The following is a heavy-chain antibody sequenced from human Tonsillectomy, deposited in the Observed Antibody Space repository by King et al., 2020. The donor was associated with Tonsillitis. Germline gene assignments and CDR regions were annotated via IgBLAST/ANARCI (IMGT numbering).Heavy chain of an antibody. J-gene: IGHJ1*01. V-gene: IGHV3-64D*06. Sequence: VQLVESGGGLVQPGGSLRLSCSASGFTFSSYAMHWVRQAPGKGLEYVSGISSNGGSTYYADSVKGRFTISRDNSKNTLYLQMSSLRAEDTAVYSCVKLRGYTEGMLPFPHWGQGTLVTVSS. CDR2: ISSNGGST. D-gene: IGHD5-24*01. CDR1: GFTFSSYA. CDR3: VKLRGYTEGMLPFPH.